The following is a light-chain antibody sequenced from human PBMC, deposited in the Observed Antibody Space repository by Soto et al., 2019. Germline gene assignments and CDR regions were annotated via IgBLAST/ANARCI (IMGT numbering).Light chain of an antibody. CDR1: QDISRA. Sequence: AIQLTQSPSSLSASVGDRVTIIGRASQDISRALAWYQQKPGKAPKILIFDASSLETGVPSRFRGSGSGTDFTLTISSLQPEDFATYYCQQFNNYQGSFGRGTRLEIK. V-gene: IGKV1D-13*01. J-gene: IGKJ5*01. CDR3: QQFNNYQGS. CDR2: DAS.